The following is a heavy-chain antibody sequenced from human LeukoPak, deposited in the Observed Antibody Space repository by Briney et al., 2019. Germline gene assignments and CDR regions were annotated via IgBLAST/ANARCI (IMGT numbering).Heavy chain of an antibody. CDR2: IYHSGST. Sequence: SETLSLTCTVSGYSISSGYYWGWIRQPPGKGLEWIGSIYHSGSTYYNPSLKSRVTISVDTSKNQFSLKLSSVTAADTAVYYCARGLNYYGSGSYYLSPDFDYWGQGTLVTVSS. CDR1: GYSISSGYY. D-gene: IGHD3-10*01. V-gene: IGHV4-38-2*02. J-gene: IGHJ4*02. CDR3: ARGLNYYGSGSYYLSPDFDY.